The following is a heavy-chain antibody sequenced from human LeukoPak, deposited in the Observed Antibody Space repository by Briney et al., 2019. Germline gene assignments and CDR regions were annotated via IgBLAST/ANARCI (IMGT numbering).Heavy chain of an antibody. CDR1: GGSISSGGYS. D-gene: IGHD4-23*01. CDR2: IYHSGST. CDR3: ARDRRYGGNWYYFDY. V-gene: IGHV4-30-2*01. J-gene: IGHJ4*02. Sequence: NASETLSLTCAASGGSISSGGYSWSWIRQPPGKGLEWIKYIYHSGSTYYNPSLKSRVTISVDRCKNHFSLKLSSVTAADTAVYYCARDRRYGGNWYYFDYWGQGTLVTVSS.